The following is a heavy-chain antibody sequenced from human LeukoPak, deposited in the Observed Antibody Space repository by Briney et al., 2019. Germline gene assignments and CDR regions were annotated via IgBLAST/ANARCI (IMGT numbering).Heavy chain of an antibody. Sequence: SETLSLTCPVSGVSISSYYWSWIRQTPGKGLEWIGFVDYSGSANYNPSLKSRVTISVDTSKTQFSLKLSSVTAADAAVYYCARHRRNYGMDVWGQGTTVTVSS. CDR2: VDYSGSA. CDR3: ARHRRNYGMDV. J-gene: IGHJ6*02. CDR1: GVSISSYY. V-gene: IGHV4-59*01.